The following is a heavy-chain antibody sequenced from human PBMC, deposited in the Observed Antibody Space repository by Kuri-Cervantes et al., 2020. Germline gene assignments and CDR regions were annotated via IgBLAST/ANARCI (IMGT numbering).Heavy chain of an antibody. CDR3: AKETGYSYGSYGMDV. CDR1: GFTFSSYA. CDR2: INSDGSST. V-gene: IGHV3-74*01. D-gene: IGHD5-18*01. J-gene: IGHJ6*02. Sequence: GESLKISCAASGFTFSSYAMHWVRQAPGKGLVWVSRINSDGSSTSYADSVKGRFTISRDNAKNSLYLQMNSLRAEDTALYYCAKETGYSYGSYGMDVWGQGTTVTVSS.